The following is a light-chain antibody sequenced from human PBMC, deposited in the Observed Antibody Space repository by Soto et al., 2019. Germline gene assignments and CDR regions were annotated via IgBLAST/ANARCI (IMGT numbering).Light chain of an antibody. CDR3: TSYTTTGARV. J-gene: IGLJ1*01. CDR1: SSDVGGYNY. V-gene: IGLV2-14*01. Sequence: ALTQPATDFRPPYQSITVSCTGTSSDVGGYNYLSWYQQHPGRATKLIIYEVSNRPSGVSNRLSGSKSGNTAFLPISGLGAEDEADYYCTSYTTTGARVFGSGTKVNVL. CDR2: EVS.